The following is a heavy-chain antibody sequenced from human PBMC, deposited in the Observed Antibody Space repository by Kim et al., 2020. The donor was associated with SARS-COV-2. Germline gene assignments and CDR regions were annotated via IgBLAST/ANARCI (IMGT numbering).Heavy chain of an antibody. J-gene: IGHJ4*02. Sequence: GGSLRLSCAASGFTFSSYEMNWVRQAPGKGLEWVSYIIGSGTTIYYADSVRGRFTISRDNDKNSLYLQMKSLRAEDTAVYYCARGPNYSPFDYWGQGTLV. CDR1: GFTFSSYE. V-gene: IGHV3-48*03. CDR2: IIGSGTTI. D-gene: IGHD4-4*01. CDR3: ARGPNYSPFDY.